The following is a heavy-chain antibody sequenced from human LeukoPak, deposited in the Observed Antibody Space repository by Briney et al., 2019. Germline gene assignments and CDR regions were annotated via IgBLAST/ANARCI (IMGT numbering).Heavy chain of an antibody. D-gene: IGHD3-10*01. J-gene: IGHJ4*02. CDR2: IKSKTDGGTT. Sequence: GGSLRLSCAASGFTFSNAWMSWVRQAPGKGLEGVGRIKSKTDGGTTDYAAPVKGRFTISRDDSKNTLYLQMNSLKTEDTAVYYCTTDVRRTMVRGVIPDYWGQGTLVTVSS. CDR1: GFTFSNAW. V-gene: IGHV3-15*01. CDR3: TTDVRRTMVRGVIPDY.